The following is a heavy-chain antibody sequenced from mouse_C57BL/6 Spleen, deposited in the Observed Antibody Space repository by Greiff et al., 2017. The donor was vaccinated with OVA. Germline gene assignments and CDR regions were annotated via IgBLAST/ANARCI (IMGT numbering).Heavy chain of an antibody. Sequence: VQLQESGAELVKPGASVKISCKASGYAFSSYWMNWVKQRPGKGLEWIGQIYPGDGDTNYNGKFKGKATLTADKSSSTAYMQLSSLTSEDSAVYFCARDYSKDAMDYWGQGTSVTVSS. CDR1: GYAFSSYW. V-gene: IGHV1-80*01. J-gene: IGHJ4*01. CDR2: IYPGDGDT. D-gene: IGHD2-5*01. CDR3: ARDYSKDAMDY.